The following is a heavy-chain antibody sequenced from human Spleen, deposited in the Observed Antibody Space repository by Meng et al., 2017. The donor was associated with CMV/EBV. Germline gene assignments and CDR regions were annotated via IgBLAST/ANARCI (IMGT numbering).Heavy chain of an antibody. D-gene: IGHD3-22*01. CDR3: ASGSSGYYYVY. Sequence: QVQLQESGPGLVKPSETLSLTCTVSGGSISSYYWSWVRQPAGKGLEWIGYIYYSGSTYYNPSLKSRVTISVDTSKNQFSLKLSSVTAADTAVYYCASGSSGYYYVYWGQGTLVTVSS. V-gene: IGHV4-59*06. CDR2: IYYSGST. J-gene: IGHJ4*02. CDR1: GGSISSYY.